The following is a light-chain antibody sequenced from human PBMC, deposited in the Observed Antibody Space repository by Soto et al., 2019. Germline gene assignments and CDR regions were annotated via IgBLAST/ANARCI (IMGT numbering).Light chain of an antibody. CDR2: GAS. CDR1: QSVSSSY. J-gene: IGKJ1*01. Sequence: EIVLTQSPGTLSLSPGERATLSCRASQSVSSSYLAWYQQKPGQAPRLLIYGASSRATGIPDRFSGSGSGTDFTLTMSRLEPEDFAVYYCQQYGSSPPTFGQGTKVEIK. CDR3: QQYGSSPPT. V-gene: IGKV3-20*01.